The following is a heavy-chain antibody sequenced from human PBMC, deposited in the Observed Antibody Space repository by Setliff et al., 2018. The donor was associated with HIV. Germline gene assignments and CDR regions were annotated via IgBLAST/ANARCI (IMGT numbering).Heavy chain of an antibody. CDR1: EGTFTAYA. J-gene: IGHJ3*02. CDR2: ITPIFGTT. Sequence: GASVKVSCKSSEGTFTAYAISWVRQAPGQGLEWMGRITPIFGTTNYAQKFQGRVTITADRSTSTVYMELSSLRSEDTAVYYCARAFSVAAAGTLDFDAFDIWGQGTMVTVSS. V-gene: IGHV1-69*06. CDR3: ARAFSVAAAGTLDFDAFDI. D-gene: IGHD6-13*01.